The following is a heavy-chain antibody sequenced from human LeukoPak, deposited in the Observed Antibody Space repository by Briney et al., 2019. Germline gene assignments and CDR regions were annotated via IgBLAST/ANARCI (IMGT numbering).Heavy chain of an antibody. CDR3: ARADLGYCSSTSCSYFDY. Sequence: ASVKVSCKASGYTFTSYYMHWVRQAPGQGLEWMGIINPSGGSTSYAQKFQGRVTMTRDMSTSTVYMELSSLRSEDTAVYYCARADLGYCSSTSCSYFDYWGQGTLVTVSS. CDR1: GYTFTSYY. CDR2: INPSGGST. D-gene: IGHD2-2*01. V-gene: IGHV1-46*01. J-gene: IGHJ4*02.